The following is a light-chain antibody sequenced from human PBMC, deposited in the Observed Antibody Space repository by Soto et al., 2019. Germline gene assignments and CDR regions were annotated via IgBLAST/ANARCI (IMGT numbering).Light chain of an antibody. J-gene: IGLJ2*01. CDR3: SSYTSSSTLV. CDR2: EVS. CDR1: SSDVGGYNY. V-gene: IGLV2-14*01. Sequence: QSVLTQPASVSGSPGQSITISCTGTSSDVGGYNYVSWYQQHPGKAPKLMIYEVSNRPSGVSNRFSGSKSGNTASLTISGRKAEDEADYYCSSYTSSSTLVFGGGTKLTVL.